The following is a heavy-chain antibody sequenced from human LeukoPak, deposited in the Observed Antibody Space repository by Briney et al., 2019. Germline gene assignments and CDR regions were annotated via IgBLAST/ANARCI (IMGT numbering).Heavy chain of an antibody. CDR2: ISGSGGST. V-gene: IGHV3-23*01. D-gene: IGHD6-19*01. CDR3: AKDHLPGIVVADRDY. J-gene: IGHJ4*02. CDR1: GFTFSSYW. Sequence: GGSLRLSCAASGFTFSSYWMSWVRQAPGKGLKWVSAISGSGGSTYYADSVKGRFTISRDNSKNTLYLQINGLRSEDTAIYYCAKDHLPGIVVADRDYWGQGTLVTVSS.